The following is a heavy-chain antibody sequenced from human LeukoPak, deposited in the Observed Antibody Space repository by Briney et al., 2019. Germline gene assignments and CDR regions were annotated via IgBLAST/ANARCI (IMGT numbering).Heavy chain of an antibody. CDR3: AREDYYDSSGFGGGY. CDR2: IYSGGST. CDR1: GFTVSSNY. J-gene: IGHJ4*02. V-gene: IGHV3-53*01. Sequence: PGGSLRLSCAASGFTVSSNYMSWVRQAPGKGLEWVSVIYSGGSTYYADSVKGRFTISRDNSKNTLYLQMNSLRAEDTAVYYWAREDYYDSSGFGGGYWGQGTLVTVSS. D-gene: IGHD3-22*01.